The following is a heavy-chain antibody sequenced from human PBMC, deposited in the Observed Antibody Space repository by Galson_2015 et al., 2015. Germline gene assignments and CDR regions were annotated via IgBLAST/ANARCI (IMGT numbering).Heavy chain of an antibody. CDR1: GGSISSGGYY. CDR3: ARDLYGDYVGFDY. V-gene: IGHV4-31*03. D-gene: IGHD4-17*01. CDR2: IYYSGST. J-gene: IGHJ4*02. Sequence: TLSLTCTVSGGSISSGGYYWSWIRQHPGKGLERIGYIYYSGSTYYNPSLKSRVTISVDTSKNQFSLKLSSVTAADTAVYYCARDLYGDYVGFDYWGQGTLVTVSS.